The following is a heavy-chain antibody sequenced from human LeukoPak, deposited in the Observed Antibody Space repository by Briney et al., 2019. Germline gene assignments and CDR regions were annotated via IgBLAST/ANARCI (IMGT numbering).Heavy chain of an antibody. V-gene: IGHV4-61*01. CDR1: GGSVSSGSYY. J-gene: IGHJ3*02. D-gene: IGHD6-13*01. Sequence: SETLSLTCTVSGGSVSSGSYYWSWIRQPPGKGLEWIGYIYYSGSTNYNPSLKSRVTISVDTSKNQFSLKLSSVTAADTAVYYCARDTSSSWSDAFDIWGQGTMVTVSS. CDR3: ARDTSSSWSDAFDI. CDR2: IYYSGST.